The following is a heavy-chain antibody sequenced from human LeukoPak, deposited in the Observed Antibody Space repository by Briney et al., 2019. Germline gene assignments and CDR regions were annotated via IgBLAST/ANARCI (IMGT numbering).Heavy chain of an antibody. V-gene: IGHV3-15*01. CDR3: TTEKALGDGFDF. J-gene: IGHJ3*01. CDR1: GFTFTNAW. D-gene: IGHD6-13*01. CDR2: IKSKTDGGTT. Sequence: GGSLRLSCAASGFTFTNAWLSWVRQAPGKGLEWVGRIKSKTDGGTTDYTAPVKGRFTISRDDSKNTLYLQMNSLKTEDTAVYYCTTEKALGDGFDFWGHWTMVTVSS.